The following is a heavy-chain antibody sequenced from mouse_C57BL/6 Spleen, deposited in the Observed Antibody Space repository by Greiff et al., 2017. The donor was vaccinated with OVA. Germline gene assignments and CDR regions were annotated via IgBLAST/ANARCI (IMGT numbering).Heavy chain of an antibody. D-gene: IGHD2-4*01. Sequence: VQLQESGPGLVQPSPSLSITCTVSGFSLTSYGVHWVRQSPGKGLEWLGEIWRGGSTDYYAAFISRLSISKDNSKSQIFFKMNSLQADDTAIYYCARNFYDYDVGYFDVWGTGTTVTVSS. CDR1: GFSLTSYG. CDR3: ARNFYDYDVGYFDV. J-gene: IGHJ1*03. V-gene: IGHV2-2*01. CDR2: IWRGGST.